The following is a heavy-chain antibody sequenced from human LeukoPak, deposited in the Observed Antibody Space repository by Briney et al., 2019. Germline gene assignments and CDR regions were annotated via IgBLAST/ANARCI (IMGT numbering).Heavy chain of an antibody. CDR1: GGSFSGYY. CDR3: AGGPPGPAFYFDY. CDR2: INHSGST. J-gene: IGHJ4*02. D-gene: IGHD1-14*01. Sequence: SETLSLTCAVYGGSFSGYYWSWIRQPPGKGLEWIGEINHSGSTNYNPSLKSRVTISVDTSKNQFSLKLSSVTAADTAVYYCAGGPPGPAFYFDYWGQGTLVTVSS. V-gene: IGHV4-34*01.